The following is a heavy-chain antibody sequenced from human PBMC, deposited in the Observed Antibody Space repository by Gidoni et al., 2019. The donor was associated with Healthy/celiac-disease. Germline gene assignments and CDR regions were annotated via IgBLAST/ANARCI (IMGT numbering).Heavy chain of an antibody. Sequence: QVQLVQSGAEVKKPGASVKVSCKVSGYTLTELSMHWVRQATGKGLEWMGGFDPEDGETIYAQKFQGRVTMTEDTSTDTAYMELSSLRSEDTAVYYCATVVSELRDNYYYYGMDVWGQGTTVTVSS. V-gene: IGHV1-24*01. CDR3: ATVVSELRDNYYYYGMDV. CDR1: GYTLTELS. CDR2: FDPEDGET. J-gene: IGHJ6*02. D-gene: IGHD1-26*01.